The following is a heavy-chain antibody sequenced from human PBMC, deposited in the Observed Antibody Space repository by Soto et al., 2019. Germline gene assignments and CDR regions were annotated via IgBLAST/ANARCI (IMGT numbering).Heavy chain of an antibody. CDR1: GYTFTSYA. V-gene: IGHV1-3*01. D-gene: IGHD6-19*01. Sequence: QVQLVQSGAEVKKPGASVKVSCKASGYTFTSYAMHWVRQAPGQRLEWMGWINAGNGNTKYSQKFQGRVTITRDTSASTACMGLSSLRSEDTAVYYCASWSPPPWLVRSSHAFDIWGQGTMVTVSS. CDR3: ASWSPPPWLVRSSHAFDI. J-gene: IGHJ3*02. CDR2: INAGNGNT.